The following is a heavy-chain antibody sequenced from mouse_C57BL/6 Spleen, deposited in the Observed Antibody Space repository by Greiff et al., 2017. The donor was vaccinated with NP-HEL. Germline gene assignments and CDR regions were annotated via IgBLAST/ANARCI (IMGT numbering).Heavy chain of an antibody. D-gene: IGHD2-4*01. Sequence: EVQLQQSGPELVKPGASVKISCKASGYTFTDYYMNWVKQSHGKSLEWIGDINPNNGGTSYNQKFKGKATLTVDKSSSTAYMELRSLTSEDSAVDYCASGSFVDYVGGLFAYWGQGTLVTVSA. CDR3: ASGSFVDYVGGLFAY. V-gene: IGHV1-26*01. J-gene: IGHJ3*01. CDR2: INPNNGGT. CDR1: GYTFTDYY.